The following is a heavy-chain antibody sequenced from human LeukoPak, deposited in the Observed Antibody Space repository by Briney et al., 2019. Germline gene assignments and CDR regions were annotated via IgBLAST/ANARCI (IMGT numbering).Heavy chain of an antibody. CDR2: IKQDGSEK. D-gene: IGHD3-10*01. J-gene: IGHJ4*02. Sequence: GGSLRLSCAASGFTFSNYWMSWVRQAPGKGLERVANIKQDGSEKYYIDSVKGRFTISRDNAKNSLYLQMNSLRVEEAAVYYCASMKGSGTYSSFDFWGQGTLVTVSS. CDR3: ASMKGSGTYSSFDF. CDR1: GFTFSNYW. V-gene: IGHV3-7*01.